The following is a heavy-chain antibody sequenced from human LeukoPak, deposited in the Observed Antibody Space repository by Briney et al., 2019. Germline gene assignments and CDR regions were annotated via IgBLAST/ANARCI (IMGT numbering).Heavy chain of an antibody. V-gene: IGHV3-33*06. J-gene: IGHJ4*02. CDR3: AKDRGSSGWYDY. CDR2: IWYDGSNK. CDR1: GFTFSSYG. D-gene: IGHD6-19*01. Sequence: PGRSLRLSCAASGFTFSSYGMHWVRQAPGKGLERVAVIWYDGSNKYYADSVKGRFTISRDNSKNTLYLQMNSLRAEDTAVYYCAKDRGSSGWYDYWGQGTLVTVSS.